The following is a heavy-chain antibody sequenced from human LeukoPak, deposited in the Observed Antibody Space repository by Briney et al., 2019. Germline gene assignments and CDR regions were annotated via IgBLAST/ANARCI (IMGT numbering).Heavy chain of an antibody. CDR2: IYSGGST. V-gene: IGHV3-53*04. Sequence: GGFLRLSCAASGFTVSSNYMSWVRQAPGKGLEWVSVIYSGGSTYYADSVKGRFTISRHNSKNTLYLQMNSLRAEDTAVYYCARDLEGSLGSWGQGTLVTVSS. CDR3: ARDLEGSLGS. J-gene: IGHJ4*02. CDR1: GFTVSSNY.